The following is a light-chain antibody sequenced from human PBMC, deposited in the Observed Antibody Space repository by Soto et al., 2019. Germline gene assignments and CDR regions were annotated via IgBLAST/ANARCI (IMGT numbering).Light chain of an antibody. CDR2: DVS. CDR3: CSYADTHIVL. Sequence: QSALTQPRSLSGSPGQSVTISCTGTSNDVGGYNYVAWYQQHPDKAPKLMIYDVSKRPSGVPDRFSGSKSGNTASLTISGLQADDEAYYTCCSYADTHIVLFGGGTKLTVL. J-gene: IGLJ2*01. V-gene: IGLV2-11*01. CDR1: SNDVGGYNY.